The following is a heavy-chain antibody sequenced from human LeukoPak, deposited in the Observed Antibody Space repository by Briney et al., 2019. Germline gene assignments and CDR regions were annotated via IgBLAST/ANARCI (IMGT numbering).Heavy chain of an antibody. J-gene: IGHJ4*02. D-gene: IGHD3-3*01. CDR3: AKDGGGSLTIFGVVIIGPYYFDY. Sequence: GGSLRLSCAASGFTFDDYAMHWVRQAPGKGLEWVSGISWNSGSIGYADSVKGRFTISRDNAKNSLYLQMNSLRAEDTALYYCAKDGGGSLTIFGVVIIGPYYFDYWGQGTLVTVSS. CDR2: ISWNSGSI. CDR1: GFTFDDYA. V-gene: IGHV3-9*01.